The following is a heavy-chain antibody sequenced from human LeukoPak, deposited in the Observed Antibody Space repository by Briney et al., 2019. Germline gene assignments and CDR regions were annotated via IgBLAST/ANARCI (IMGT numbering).Heavy chain of an antibody. V-gene: IGHV3-53*01. Sequence: GSLRLSCAASGFTFSDVWLNWVRQAPGKGLEWVSLIYSGGSTYYADSVKGRFNISRDNSKNTLYLQMNRLRAEDTAVYYCAREGLDYYDSSGPHDAFDIWGQGTMVTVSS. CDR2: IYSGGST. CDR3: AREGLDYYDSSGPHDAFDI. J-gene: IGHJ3*02. CDR1: GFTFSDVW. D-gene: IGHD3-22*01.